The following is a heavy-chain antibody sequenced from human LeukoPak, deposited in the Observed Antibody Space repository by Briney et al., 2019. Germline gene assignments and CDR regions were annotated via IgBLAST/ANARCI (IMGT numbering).Heavy chain of an antibody. D-gene: IGHD4-17*01. Sequence: GGSLRLSCAASGFTFSNAWMSWVRQAPGKGLEWVGRIKSKTDGGTTDYAEPVKGRFTISRDDSKKTLYLQMNSLKTEDTALYYCAAVSVDYGDSSFDFWGQGTLVTVSS. V-gene: IGHV3-15*01. CDR1: GFTFSNAW. CDR3: AAVSVDYGDSSFDF. CDR2: IKSKTDGGTT. J-gene: IGHJ4*02.